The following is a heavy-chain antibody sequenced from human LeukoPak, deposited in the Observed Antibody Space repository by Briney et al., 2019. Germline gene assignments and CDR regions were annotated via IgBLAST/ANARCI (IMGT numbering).Heavy chain of an antibody. J-gene: IGHJ6*02. Sequence: ASVKVSCKASGGTFSSYAISWVRQAPGQGLEWMGWISAYNGNTNYAQKLQGRVTMATDTSTSTAYMELRSLRSDDTAVYYCAREGYGEHYYYYGMDVWGQGTTGSVSS. D-gene: IGHD4-17*01. CDR3: AREGYGEHYYYYGMDV. CDR2: ISAYNGNT. V-gene: IGHV1-18*01. CDR1: GGTFSSYA.